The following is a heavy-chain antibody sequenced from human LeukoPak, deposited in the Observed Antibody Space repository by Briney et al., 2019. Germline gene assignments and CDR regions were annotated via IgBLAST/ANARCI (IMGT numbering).Heavy chain of an antibody. Sequence: GGSLRLSCAASGFIVSTTFLTWVRQAPGKGLEWVSVIVTDGSAFYADSVKGRFTISRDSSKNTLYLQMNSLRAEDTAVYYCARGRPQSSVYDYWGQGTLVTGSS. CDR1: GFIVSTTF. D-gene: IGHD5-24*01. CDR2: IVTDGSA. V-gene: IGHV3-53*01. CDR3: ARGRPQSSVYDY. J-gene: IGHJ4*02.